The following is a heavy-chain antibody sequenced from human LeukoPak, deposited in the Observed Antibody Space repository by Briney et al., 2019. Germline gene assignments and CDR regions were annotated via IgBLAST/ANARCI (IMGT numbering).Heavy chain of an antibody. J-gene: IGHJ5*02. CDR2: IDWDDDK. V-gene: IGHV2-70*04. Sequence: SGPMLVNPTRTLTLTCTFSGFSLTTTGMRVSWIRQPPGKALEWLARIDWDDDKFYSTSLKTRLTISKDTSKNQVVLTMTNMDPVDTATYYCARLQGATIGAKWFDPWGQGTLVTVSS. D-gene: IGHD4/OR15-4a*01. CDR3: ARLQGATIGAKWFDP. CDR1: GFSLTTTGMR.